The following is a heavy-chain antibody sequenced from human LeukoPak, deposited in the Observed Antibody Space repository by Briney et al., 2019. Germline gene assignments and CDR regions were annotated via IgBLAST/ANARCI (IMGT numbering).Heavy chain of an antibody. Sequence: SETLSLTCTVSGGSISSSTYYWGWIRQPPGKGLEWIGAIYYSGSTYHNPSLKSRVTISVDTSKNQFSLKLSSVTAADTAVYYCASQLFPLAVSGFDYWGQGTLVTVSS. CDR3: ASQLFPLAVSGFDY. CDR2: IYYSGST. V-gene: IGHV4-39*01. D-gene: IGHD6-19*01. CDR1: GGSISSSTYY. J-gene: IGHJ4*02.